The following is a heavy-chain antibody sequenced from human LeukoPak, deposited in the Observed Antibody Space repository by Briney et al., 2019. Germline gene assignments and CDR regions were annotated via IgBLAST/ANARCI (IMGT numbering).Heavy chain of an antibody. D-gene: IGHD4-17*01. CDR3: ARAMRADYGDYDLHWYFDL. CDR1: GGSFSGYY. V-gene: IGHV4-34*01. J-gene: IGHJ2*01. Sequence: PSETLSLTCAVYGGSFSGYYWSWIRQPPGKGLEWIGETNHSGSTNYNPSLKSRVTISVDTSKNQFSLKLSSVTAADTAVYYCARAMRADYGDYDLHWYFDLWGRGTLVTVSS. CDR2: TNHSGST.